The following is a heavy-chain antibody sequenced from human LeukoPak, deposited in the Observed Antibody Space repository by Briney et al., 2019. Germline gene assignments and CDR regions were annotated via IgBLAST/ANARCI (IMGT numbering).Heavy chain of an antibody. CDR2: IYYSGST. V-gene: IGHV4-30-4*01. CDR1: GGSISSGDYH. Sequence: SETLSLTCTVSGGSISSGDYHWSWIRQPPGKGLEWIGYIYYSGSTYYNPSLKSRVTISVDTSKNQFSLKLSSVTAADTAVYYCARVPEEGDGYNYVPYYFDYWGQGTLVTVSS. CDR3: ARVPEEGDGYNYVPYYFDY. J-gene: IGHJ4*02. D-gene: IGHD5-24*01.